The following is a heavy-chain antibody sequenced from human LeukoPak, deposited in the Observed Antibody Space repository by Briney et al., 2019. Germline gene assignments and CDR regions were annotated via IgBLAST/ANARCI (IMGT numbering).Heavy chain of an antibody. D-gene: IGHD6-19*01. Sequence: PGGSLRLSCAASGFTFSSYSMNWVRQAPGQGLEWVSSISSSSSYIYYADSVKGRFTISRDNAKNSLYLQMNSLRAEDTAVYYCARDLKPQWLGSDYWGQGTLVTVSS. J-gene: IGHJ4*02. CDR2: ISSSSSYI. V-gene: IGHV3-21*01. CDR3: ARDLKPQWLGSDY. CDR1: GFTFSSYS.